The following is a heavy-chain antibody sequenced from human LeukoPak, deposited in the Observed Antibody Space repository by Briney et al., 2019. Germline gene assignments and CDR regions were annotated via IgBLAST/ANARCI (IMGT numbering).Heavy chain of an antibody. CDR2: IYSGGST. V-gene: IGHV3-66*01. J-gene: IGHJ4*02. D-gene: IGHD6-19*01. CDR1: GFTVSSNY. Sequence: GGSLRLSCAAFGFTVSSNYMSWVRQAPGKGLEWVSVIYSGGSTYYADSVKGRFTISRDNSKNTLYLQMNSLRAEDTAVYYCARGVTSSGWYFASVGYWGQGTLVTVSS. CDR3: ARGVTSSGWYFASVGY.